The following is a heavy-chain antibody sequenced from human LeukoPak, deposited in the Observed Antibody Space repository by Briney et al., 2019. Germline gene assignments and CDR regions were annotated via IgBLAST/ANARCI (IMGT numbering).Heavy chain of an antibody. CDR1: GFTFDDYT. V-gene: IGHV3-43*01. D-gene: IGHD6-19*01. CDR2: ISWDGGST. CDR3: AKDLAVAAYY. Sequence: GGSLRLSCAASGFTFDDYTMHWVRQAPGKGLEWVSLISWDGGSTYYADSVKGRFTISRDNSKNTLYLQMNSLRAEDTAVYYCAKDLAVAAYYWGQGTLVTVSS. J-gene: IGHJ4*02.